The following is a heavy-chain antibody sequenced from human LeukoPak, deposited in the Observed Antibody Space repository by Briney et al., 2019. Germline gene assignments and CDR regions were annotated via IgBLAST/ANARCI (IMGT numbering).Heavy chain of an antibody. CDR3: ARDQPSYGSGSPGI. CDR2: ISGSTNYI. V-gene: IGHV3-21*01. D-gene: IGHD3-10*01. J-gene: IGHJ3*02. CDR1: GFAFSSYT. Sequence: GGSLRLSCAASGFAFSSYTMNWVRQAPGKGLEWVSSISGSTNYIYFADSVKGRFTISRDNAQNSLYLQMNSLRDEDTAVYYCARDQPSYGSGSPGIWGQGTMVTVSS.